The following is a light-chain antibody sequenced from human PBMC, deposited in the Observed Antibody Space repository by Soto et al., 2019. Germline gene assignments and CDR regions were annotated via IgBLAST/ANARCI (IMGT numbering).Light chain of an antibody. CDR2: AAS. CDR1: QGISSW. J-gene: IGKJ5*01. V-gene: IGKV1-12*01. Sequence: DIQMTQSPSSLSRSVGDSVTITCXASQGISSWLAWYQQKPGRAPKLLIYAASRLQGGVPLRFSGSGSGTEFTLSISSLQPEDVATYYCQQLDSFPLTFGQGTRLEI. CDR3: QQLDSFPLT.